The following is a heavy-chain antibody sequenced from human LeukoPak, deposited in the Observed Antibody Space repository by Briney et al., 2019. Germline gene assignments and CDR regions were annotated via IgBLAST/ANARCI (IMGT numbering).Heavy chain of an antibody. CDR1: GYTFTSYA. CDR3: ARVVKYSSGPLTDLLPYYFDY. J-gene: IGHJ4*02. D-gene: IGHD6-19*01. V-gene: IGHV1-3*03. CDR2: INAGNGYT. Sequence: ASVKVSCKASGYTFTSYAMHWVRQASGQRLEWRGWINAGNGYTKYSQEFQGRVTITRDTSASTAYMELSSLRSEDMAVYYCARVVKYSSGPLTDLLPYYFDYWGQGTLVTVSS.